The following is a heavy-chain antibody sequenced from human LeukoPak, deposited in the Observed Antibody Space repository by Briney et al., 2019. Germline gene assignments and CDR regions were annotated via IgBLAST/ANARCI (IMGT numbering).Heavy chain of an antibody. D-gene: IGHD6-13*01. CDR2: IGTAGDT. Sequence: GGSLRLSCAASGFTFSSYDMHWVRQATGKGLEWVSAIGTAGDTYYPGSVKGRFTISRENAKNSLYLQMNSLRAGDTAVYYCARVDGYSSSGSYDYWGQGTLVTVSS. J-gene: IGHJ4*02. CDR1: GFTFSSYD. V-gene: IGHV3-13*01. CDR3: ARVDGYSSSGSYDY.